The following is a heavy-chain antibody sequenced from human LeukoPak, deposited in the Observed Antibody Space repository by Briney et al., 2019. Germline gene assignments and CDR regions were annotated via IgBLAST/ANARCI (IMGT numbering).Heavy chain of an antibody. V-gene: IGHV1-8*01. CDR1: GYTFTSYD. Sequence: ASVKVSCTASGYTFTSYDLNWVRRATGQGLEWMGWMSPASGNTGYAQEFQGRVTMTRDTSVSTAYMELNSLRSEDTAVYYCARGPPNWGFDSWGQGTLVTVSS. CDR2: MSPASGNT. J-gene: IGHJ4*02. D-gene: IGHD7-27*01. CDR3: ARGPPNWGFDS.